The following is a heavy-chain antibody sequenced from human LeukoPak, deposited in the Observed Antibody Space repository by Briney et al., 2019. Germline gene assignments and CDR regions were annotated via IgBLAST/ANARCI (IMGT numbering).Heavy chain of an antibody. J-gene: IGHJ4*02. Sequence: GGSLRLSCAASGFTFSSYAMSWVRQAPGKGLEWVALSYSGGSTYYADSVKGRFTISRDNYKKMLFLQMNSLRADDTGVYYCARGPDVDGYIHAPLDSWGQGTLVTVSS. D-gene: IGHD5-24*01. CDR1: GFTFSSYA. V-gene: IGHV3-53*01. CDR3: ARGPDVDGYIHAPLDS. CDR2: SYSGGST.